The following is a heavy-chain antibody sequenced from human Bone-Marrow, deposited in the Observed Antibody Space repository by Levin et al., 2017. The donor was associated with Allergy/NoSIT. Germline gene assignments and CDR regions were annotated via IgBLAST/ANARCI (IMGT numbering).Heavy chain of an antibody. CDR3: ARPIIPAARRVGWDY. J-gene: IGHJ4*02. D-gene: IGHD2-2*01. CDR2: INHVGNT. CDR1: GESFRGYY. Sequence: SETLSLTCSVPGESFRGYYWSWIRQPPGKGLEWIGEINHVGNTNYNPSLKSRVSMSVDTSKNEVSLQLTSVTAADTAMYYCARPIIPAARRVGWDYWVQGTLVTVSS. V-gene: IGHV4-34*01.